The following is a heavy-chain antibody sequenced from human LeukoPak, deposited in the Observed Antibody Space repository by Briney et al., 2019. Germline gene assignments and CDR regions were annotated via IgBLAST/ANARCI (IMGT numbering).Heavy chain of an antibody. V-gene: IGHV4-34*01. CDR2: INHSGST. CDR1: GGSFSGYY. Sequence: PSETLSLTCAVYGGSFSGYYWSWIRQPPGKGLEWIGEINHSGSTNYNPSLKSRVTISVDTSKNQFSLKLSSVTAADTAVYYCAIGSREAGQYYDSSGYSDYWGQGTLVTVSS. CDR3: AIGSREAGQYYDSSGYSDY. J-gene: IGHJ4*02. D-gene: IGHD3-22*01.